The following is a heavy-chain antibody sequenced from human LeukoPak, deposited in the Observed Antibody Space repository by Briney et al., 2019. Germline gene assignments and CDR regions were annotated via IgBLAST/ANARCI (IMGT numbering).Heavy chain of an antibody. V-gene: IGHV4-34*01. CDR1: GGSFSGYY. Sequence: SETLSLTCAVYGGSFSGYYWSWIRQPPGKGLEWIGEINHSGSTNYNPSLKSRVTISVDTSKNQFSLKLSSVTAADTAVYYCARGYDSGGYYAYFDYWGQGALVTVSS. CDR2: INHSGST. D-gene: IGHD3-22*01. J-gene: IGHJ4*02. CDR3: ARGYDSGGYYAYFDY.